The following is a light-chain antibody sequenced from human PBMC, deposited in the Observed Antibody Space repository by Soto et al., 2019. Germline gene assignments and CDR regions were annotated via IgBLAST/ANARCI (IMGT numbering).Light chain of an antibody. J-gene: IGLJ1*01. CDR2: RDT. Sequence: QPVLTQSPSASGTPGQRVSISCSGSSSNIGRNFVYWYQQLPGTAPKLIIFRDTQRPSGVPDRFSASKSGTSASLAIRGLRSDDEADYYCATWDDSASAYVFGIGTKLTVL. V-gene: IGLV1-47*01. CDR3: ATWDDSASAYV. CDR1: SSNIGRNF.